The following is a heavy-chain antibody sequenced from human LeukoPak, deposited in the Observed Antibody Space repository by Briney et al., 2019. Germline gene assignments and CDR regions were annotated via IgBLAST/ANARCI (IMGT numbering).Heavy chain of an antibody. D-gene: IGHD5-12*01. CDR3: ARRGYSGYDGLSWFDP. CDR1: GGSISSGDYY. CDR2: IYYSGST. J-gene: IGHJ5*02. Sequence: SPPLSLTCTVSGGSISSGDYYWSWIRQPPGKGLKWIGYIYYSGSTYYNPSLKSRVTISVDTSKNQFSLKLSSVTAADTAVYYCARRGYSGYDGLSWFDPWGQGTLVTVSS. V-gene: IGHV4-30-4*01.